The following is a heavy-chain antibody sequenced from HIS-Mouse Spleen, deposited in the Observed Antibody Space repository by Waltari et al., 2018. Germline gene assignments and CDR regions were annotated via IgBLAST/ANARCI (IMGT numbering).Heavy chain of an antibody. CDR2: ISGSGGSK. Sequence: EVQLLESGGGLVQPGGSLRLSCAASGFTFSSYAMSWVRQAPGKWLEWVSAISGSGGSKYYADSVKGRFTISRDNSKNTLYLPMNSLRAEDTAVYYCAKAYRYYDFWSGYYEDYYYGMDVWGQGTTVTVSS. CDR3: AKAYRYYDFWSGYYEDYYYGMDV. D-gene: IGHD3-3*01. CDR1: GFTFSSYA. V-gene: IGHV3-23*01. J-gene: IGHJ6*02.